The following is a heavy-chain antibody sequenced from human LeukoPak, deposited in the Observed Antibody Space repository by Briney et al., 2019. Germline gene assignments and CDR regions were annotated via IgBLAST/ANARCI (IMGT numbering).Heavy chain of an antibody. J-gene: IGHJ4*02. CDR1: GCSISSYY. V-gene: IGHV4-59*01. CDR2: IYYSGST. D-gene: IGHD6-13*01. Sequence: PSETLTLTCTVSGCSISSYYWSWIRQPPGQGLVWIGSIYYSGSTNYHPSLNSRTTTTVNTSKNQFSLKLSSVTAADTAVYYCARDQEGSPAAAVHWGQGTLVTGSS. CDR3: ARDQEGSPAAAVH.